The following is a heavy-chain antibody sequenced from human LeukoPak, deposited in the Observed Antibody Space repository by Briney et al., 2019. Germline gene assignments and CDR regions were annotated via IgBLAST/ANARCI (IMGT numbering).Heavy chain of an antibody. CDR1: GYTFTSYG. V-gene: IGHV1-18*01. CDR2: ISAYNGNT. D-gene: IGHD3-22*01. Sequence: VASVKVSCKASGYTFTSYGISWVRQAPGQGLEWMGWISAYNGNTNYAQKLQGRVTMTTDTSTSTAYTELRSLRSDDTAVYYCARDIRGDSSGYYPDYWGQGTLVTVSS. CDR3: ARDIRGDSSGYYPDY. J-gene: IGHJ4*02.